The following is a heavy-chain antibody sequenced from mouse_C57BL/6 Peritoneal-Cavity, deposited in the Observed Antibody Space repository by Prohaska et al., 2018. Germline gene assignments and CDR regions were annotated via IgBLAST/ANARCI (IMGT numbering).Heavy chain of an antibody. J-gene: IGHJ3*01. V-gene: IGHV1-52*01. Sequence: QVQLQQPGAELVRPGSSVKLSCKASGYTFTSYWMHWVKQRPIQGLEWIGNIDPSGSGTHYNQKCKDKATLTVDKSSSTAYMQLSSLTSEDSAVYYCAREGSNDGFAYWGQGTLVTVSA. CDR1: GYTFTSYW. CDR3: AREGSNDGFAY. D-gene: IGHD2-12*01. CDR2: IDPSGSGT.